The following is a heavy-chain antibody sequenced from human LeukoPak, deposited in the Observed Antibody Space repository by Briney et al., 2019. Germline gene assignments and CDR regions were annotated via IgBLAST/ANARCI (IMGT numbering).Heavy chain of an antibody. J-gene: IGHJ4*02. V-gene: IGHV3-11*01. Sequence: PGGSLRLSCAASGFTFSDYYMSWIRQAPGKGLEWVSYISSSGSTMYYADSVKGRFTISRDNSKNTLYLQMNSLRAEDTAVYYCAKDSYHDYGNYDWGQGTLVTVSS. CDR1: GFTFSDYY. D-gene: IGHD4-11*01. CDR2: ISSSGSTM. CDR3: AKDSYHDYGNYD.